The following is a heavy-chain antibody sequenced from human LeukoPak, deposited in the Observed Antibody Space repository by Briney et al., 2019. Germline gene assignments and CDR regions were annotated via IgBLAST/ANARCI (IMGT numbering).Heavy chain of an antibody. Sequence: SETLSLTCAVYGGSFSGYYWSWIRQPPGKGLEWIGEINHSGSTNYNPSLKSRVTISVDTSKKQFSLKLSSVTAADTAVYYCARGKGLRYYYYGMDVWGQGTTVTVSS. V-gene: IGHV4-34*01. CDR1: GGSFSGYY. J-gene: IGHJ6*02. CDR2: INHSGST. D-gene: IGHD5-12*01. CDR3: ARGKGLRYYYYGMDV.